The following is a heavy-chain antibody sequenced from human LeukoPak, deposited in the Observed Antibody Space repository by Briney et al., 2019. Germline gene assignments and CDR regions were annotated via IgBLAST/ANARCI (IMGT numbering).Heavy chain of an antibody. CDR1: GGSFSGYY. Sequence: SETLSLTCAVYGGSFSGYYWSWIRQPPGKGLEWIGEINHSGSTNYNPSLKSRVTISVDTSKNQFSLKLSSVTAADTAVYYCARYFPPYGWGVYYQAYWGKGTRVTVSS. CDR2: INHSGST. D-gene: IGHD3-10*01. J-gene: IGHJ4*02. V-gene: IGHV4-34*01. CDR3: ARYFPPYGWGVYYQAY.